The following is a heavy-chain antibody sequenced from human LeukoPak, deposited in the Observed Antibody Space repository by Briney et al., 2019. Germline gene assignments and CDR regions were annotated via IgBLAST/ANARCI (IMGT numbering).Heavy chain of an antibody. CDR3: ARDCSSTSCLDY. Sequence: ASVKVSCKASGYTFTSYGISWVRQAPGQGLEWMGWISAYSGNTNYAQKLQGRVTMTTDTSTSTAYMELRSLRSDDTAVYYCARDCSSTSCLDYWGQGTLVTVSS. CDR1: GYTFTSYG. V-gene: IGHV1-18*01. J-gene: IGHJ4*02. D-gene: IGHD2-2*01. CDR2: ISAYSGNT.